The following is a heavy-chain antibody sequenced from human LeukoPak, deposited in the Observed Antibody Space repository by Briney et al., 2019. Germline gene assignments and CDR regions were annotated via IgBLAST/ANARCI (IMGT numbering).Heavy chain of an antibody. J-gene: IGHJ4*02. CDR3: ARGFGYSYGSVPFDY. CDR2: IYYSGST. D-gene: IGHD5-18*01. CDR1: GGSISSYY. V-gene: IGHV4-59*01. Sequence: SETPSLTCTVSGGSISSYYWSWIRQPPGKGLEWIGYIYYSGSTNYNPSLKSRVTISVDTSKNQFSLKLSSVTAADTAVYYCARGFGYSYGSVPFDYWGQGTLVTVSS.